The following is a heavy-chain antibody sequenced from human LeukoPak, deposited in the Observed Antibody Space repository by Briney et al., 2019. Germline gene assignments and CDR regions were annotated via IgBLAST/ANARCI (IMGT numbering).Heavy chain of an antibody. Sequence: GGSLRLSCAASGFTFSSYAMSWVRQAPGKGLEWVSAISGSGGSTYYADSVKGRFTISRDNSKNTLYLQMNSLRAEDTAVYYCANERVDCSSTSCYRGFDPWGQGTLVTVSS. CDR3: ANERVDCSSTSCYRGFDP. J-gene: IGHJ5*02. CDR1: GFTFSSYA. D-gene: IGHD2-2*02. V-gene: IGHV3-23*01. CDR2: ISGSGGST.